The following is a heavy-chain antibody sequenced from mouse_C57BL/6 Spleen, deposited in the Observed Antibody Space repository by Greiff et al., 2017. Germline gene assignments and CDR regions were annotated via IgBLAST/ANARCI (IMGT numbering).Heavy chain of an antibody. Sequence: EVMLVESGGDLVKPGGSLKLSCAASGFTFSSYGMSWVRQTPDKRLEWVATISSGGSYTYYPASVKGRFTISRDNAKNTLYLQMSSLKSEDTAMYYCARHPSTVVAEDAMDYWGQGTSVTVSS. V-gene: IGHV5-6*01. CDR3: ARHPSTVVAEDAMDY. J-gene: IGHJ4*01. D-gene: IGHD1-1*01. CDR2: ISSGGSYT. CDR1: GFTFSSYG.